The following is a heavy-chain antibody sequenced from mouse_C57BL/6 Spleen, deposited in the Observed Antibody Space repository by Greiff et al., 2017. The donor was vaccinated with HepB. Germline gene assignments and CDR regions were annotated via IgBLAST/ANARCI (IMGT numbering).Heavy chain of an antibody. D-gene: IGHD2-1*01. Sequence: EVKVVESGGGLVKPGGSLKLSCAASGFTFSSYAMSWVRQTPEKRLEWVATISDGGSYTYYPDNVKGRFTISRDNAKNNLYLQMSHLKSEDTAMYYCARDGNREYYAMDYWGQGTSVTVSS. J-gene: IGHJ4*01. CDR1: GFTFSSYA. CDR3: ARDGNREYYAMDY. V-gene: IGHV5-4*01. CDR2: ISDGGSYT.